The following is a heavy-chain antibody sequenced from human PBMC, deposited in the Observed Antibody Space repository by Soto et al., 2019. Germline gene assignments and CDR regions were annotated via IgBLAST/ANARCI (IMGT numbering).Heavy chain of an antibody. CDR1: GGIFSTYA. Sequence: QVQLVQSGAEVQKPGSSVKVSCKASGGIFSTYAISWLRQAPGQGLEWMGGIIPLFGTPNYAQRFQGRVTITADESTSTAYMELSRLRSEDTAVYYCARDRDDYGSGNYYNRIDFWGQGTLVTASS. CDR3: ARDRDDYGSGNYYNRIDF. J-gene: IGHJ4*02. V-gene: IGHV1-69*01. CDR2: IIPLFGTP. D-gene: IGHD3-10*01.